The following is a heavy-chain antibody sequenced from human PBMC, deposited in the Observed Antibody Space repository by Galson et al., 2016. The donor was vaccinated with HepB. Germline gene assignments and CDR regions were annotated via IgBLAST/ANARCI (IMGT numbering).Heavy chain of an antibody. Sequence: SVKVSCKASGGTFSSYAISWVRQAPGQGLEWMGGIIPIFGTANYAQKFQGRVTITADESTSTAYMELSSLRSEDTAVYYCAREGLMGGSFDYWGQGTLVTVSP. J-gene: IGHJ4*02. CDR2: IIPIFGTA. CDR3: AREGLMGGSFDY. D-gene: IGHD1-26*01. V-gene: IGHV1-69*13. CDR1: GGTFSSYA.